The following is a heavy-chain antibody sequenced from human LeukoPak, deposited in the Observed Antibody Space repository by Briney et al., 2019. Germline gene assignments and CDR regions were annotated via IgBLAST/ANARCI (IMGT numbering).Heavy chain of an antibody. D-gene: IGHD3-3*01. J-gene: IGHJ4*02. CDR1: GFTFSSYG. CDR3: AKSGQSVGYDFWSGKPDYYFDY. V-gene: IGHV3-30*02. CDR2: IRYDGSNK. Sequence: GGSLRLSCAASGFTFSSYGMHWVRQAPGKGLEWVAFIRYDGSNKYYADSVKGRFTISRDNSKNTLYLQMNSLRAEDTAVYCCAKSGQSVGYDFWSGKPDYYFDYWGQGTLVSVSS.